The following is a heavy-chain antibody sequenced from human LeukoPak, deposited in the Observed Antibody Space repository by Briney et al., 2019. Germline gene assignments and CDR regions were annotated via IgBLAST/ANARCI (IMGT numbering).Heavy chain of an antibody. D-gene: IGHD6-19*01. CDR3: ARDDSSGFDY. V-gene: IGHV3-30*04. Sequence: GGSLRLSCAASGFTFSSYAMHWIRQDPGKGLEWVAVISYDGSNKYYADSVKGRFTISRDNSKNTLYLQMNSPRAEDTAVYYCARDDSSGFDYWGQGTLVTVSS. CDR2: ISYDGSNK. J-gene: IGHJ4*02. CDR1: GFTFSSYA.